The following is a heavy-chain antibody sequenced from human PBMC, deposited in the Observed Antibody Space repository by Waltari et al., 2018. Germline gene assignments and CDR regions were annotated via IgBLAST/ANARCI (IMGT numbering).Heavy chain of an antibody. D-gene: IGHD2-2*01. V-gene: IGHV3-74*01. J-gene: IGHJ4*02. CDR1: GFTFSSYW. CDR3: ASCSSTSCRG. Sequence: EVQLVESGGGLVQPGGSLRLSCAASGFTFSSYWMHWVRQVPGKGLVWVARREREGGRTKHAETVKGRLTISRDSAKNTLYLQRNRLRAEDTAVYYCASCSSTSCRGWGQGTLVTGSS. CDR2: REREGGRT.